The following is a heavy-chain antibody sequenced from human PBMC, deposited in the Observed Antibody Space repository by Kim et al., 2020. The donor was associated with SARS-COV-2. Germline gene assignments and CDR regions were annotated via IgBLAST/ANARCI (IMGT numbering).Heavy chain of an antibody. CDR1: GFTFSRYA. J-gene: IGHJ3*02. D-gene: IGHD3-22*01. CDR3: AKFSSCNYFGTDFFDI. CDR2: ISGSGGST. V-gene: IGHV3-23*01. Sequence: GGSLRLSCAASGFTFSRYAMNWVRQAPGKGLEWISSISGSGGSTYYADSVKGRFTISRDNSKNTLYLQMNRLRAEDTAIYSCAKFSSCNYFGTDFFDIWG.